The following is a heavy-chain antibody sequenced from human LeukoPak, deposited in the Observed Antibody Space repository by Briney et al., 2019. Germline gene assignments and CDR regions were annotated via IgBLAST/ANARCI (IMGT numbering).Heavy chain of an antibody. V-gene: IGHV4-39*07. CDR1: GGSISSSSYY. J-gene: IGHJ4*02. CDR3: ARDRSYADH. D-gene: IGHD2-8*01. CDR2: IFHTGST. Sequence: SETLSLTCTVSGGSISSSSYYWGWIRQPPGKGLEWIGYIFHTGSTYYNPSLKSRVTISVDRSKNQFSLKLSSVTAADTAVYYCARDRSYADHWGQGTLVTVSS.